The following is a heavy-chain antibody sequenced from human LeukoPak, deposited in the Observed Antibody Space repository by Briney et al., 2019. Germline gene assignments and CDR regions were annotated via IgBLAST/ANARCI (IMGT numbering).Heavy chain of an antibody. D-gene: IGHD3-10*01. CDR2: ISSSSSYI. Sequence: GGSLRLSCAASGFTFSSCSMNWVRQAPGKGLEWVSSISSSSSYIYYADSVKGRFTISRDNAKNSLYLQMNSLRAEDTAVYYCAREADRSSGETWFDPWGQGTLVTVSS. CDR1: GFTFSSCS. J-gene: IGHJ5*02. V-gene: IGHV3-21*01. CDR3: AREADRSSGETWFDP.